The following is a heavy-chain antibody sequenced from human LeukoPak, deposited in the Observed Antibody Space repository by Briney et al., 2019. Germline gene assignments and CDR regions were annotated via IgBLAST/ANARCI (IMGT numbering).Heavy chain of an antibody. D-gene: IGHD5-24*01. CDR3: AKRDGYNHDAFDI. CDR2: INHSGST. Sequence: PSETLSLTCAVYGGSFSGYYWSWIRQPPGKGLEWIGEINHSGSTNYNPSLKSRVTISVDTSKNQFSLKLSSVTAADTAVYYCAKRDGYNHDAFDIWGQGTTVTVSS. J-gene: IGHJ3*02. V-gene: IGHV4-34*01. CDR1: GGSFSGYY.